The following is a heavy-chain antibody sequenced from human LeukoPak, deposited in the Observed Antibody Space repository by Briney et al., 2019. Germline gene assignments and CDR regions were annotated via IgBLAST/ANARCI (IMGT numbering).Heavy chain of an antibody. V-gene: IGHV1-69*13. D-gene: IGHD3-9*01. CDR2: IIPIFGAA. CDR3: ARDRGYDILTGDRILVLYYYYMDV. J-gene: IGHJ6*03. CDR1: GYTFTGYY. Sequence: SVKVSCKASGYTFTGYYMHWVRQAPGQGLEWMGGIIPIFGAANYAQKFQGRVTITADESTNTAYMELSSLRSEDTAVYYCARDRGYDILTGDRILVLYYYYMDVWGKGTTVTVSS.